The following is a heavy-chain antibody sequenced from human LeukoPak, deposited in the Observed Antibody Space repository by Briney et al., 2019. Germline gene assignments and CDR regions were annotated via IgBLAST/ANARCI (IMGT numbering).Heavy chain of an antibody. CDR2: IYYSGST. D-gene: IGHD3-10*01. Sequence: SETLSLTCTVSGGSISSSSYYWGWIRQPPGKGLEWIGSIYYSGSTYYNPSLKSRVTISVDTSKNQFSLKLSSVTAADTAVYYCARQLGTGSYYPGGFDYWGQGTLVTVSS. J-gene: IGHJ4*02. V-gene: IGHV4-39*01. CDR3: ARQLGTGSYYPGGFDY. CDR1: GGSISSSSYY.